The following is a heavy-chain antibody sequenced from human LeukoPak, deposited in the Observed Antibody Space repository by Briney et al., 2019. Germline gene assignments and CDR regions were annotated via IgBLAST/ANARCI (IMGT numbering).Heavy chain of an antibody. J-gene: IGHJ4*02. CDR3: ARELSGSSSRHFDY. CDR2: INSDGGNT. V-gene: IGHV3-74*01. D-gene: IGHD6-13*01. CDR1: GFTFSGYW. Sequence: PGGSLRLSCAASGFTFSGYWMHWVRQAPGKGLVWVSRINSDGGNTNYADSVKGRFTISRDNAKDTLYLRMNSLRAEDTAVYYCARELSGSSSRHFDYWGQGTLVTVSS.